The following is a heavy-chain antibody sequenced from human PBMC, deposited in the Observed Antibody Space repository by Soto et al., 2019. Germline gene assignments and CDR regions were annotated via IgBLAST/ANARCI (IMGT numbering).Heavy chain of an antibody. Sequence: QVQLQQWGAGLLKPSENLSLTCAVYGGSFSGYYWSWIRQPPGKGLEWIGEINHSGSTNYNPSLKSRVTISVDTSKNQFSLKLSSVTAADTAVYYCAFGRSGWFHYFDYWGQGTLVTVSS. CDR3: AFGRSGWFHYFDY. D-gene: IGHD6-19*01. CDR2: INHSGST. J-gene: IGHJ4*02. V-gene: IGHV4-34*01. CDR1: GGSFSGYY.